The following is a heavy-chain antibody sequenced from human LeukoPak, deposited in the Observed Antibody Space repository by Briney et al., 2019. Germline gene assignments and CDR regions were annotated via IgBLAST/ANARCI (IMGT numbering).Heavy chain of an antibody. CDR2: IKQDGSEK. J-gene: IGHJ4*02. D-gene: IGHD3-22*01. CDR3: ARVSSYYDSSGFLPDY. CDR1: GFTFSSYW. Sequence: GGSLRLSCAASGFTFSSYWMSWVRQAPGKGLEWVANIKQDGSEKYYVDSVKGRFTISRGNAKNSLYLQMNSLRAEDTAVYYCARVSSYYDSSGFLPDYWGQGTLVTVSS. V-gene: IGHV3-7*01.